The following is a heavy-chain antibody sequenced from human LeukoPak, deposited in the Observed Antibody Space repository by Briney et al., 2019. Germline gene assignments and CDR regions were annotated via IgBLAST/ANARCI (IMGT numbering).Heavy chain of an antibody. CDR2: IYHSGST. D-gene: IGHD2-15*01. CDR1: GGSIDSRSYY. J-gene: IGHJ4*02. Sequence: SETLSLTCTVSGGSIDSRSYYWAWIRQAPGKGLEWIGTIYHSGSTEYNPSLKSRVAIFVDTSKNQFSLILHSVAAADTAVYYCARRSEFDNTHYHYFDYWGQGALVTVSS. V-gene: IGHV4-39*01. CDR3: ARRSEFDNTHYHYFDY.